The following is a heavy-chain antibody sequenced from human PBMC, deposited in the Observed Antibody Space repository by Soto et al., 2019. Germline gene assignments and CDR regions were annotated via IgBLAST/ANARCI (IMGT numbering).Heavy chain of an antibody. D-gene: IGHD3-22*01. V-gene: IGHV3-11*01. J-gene: IGHJ4*02. Sequence: GGSLRLSCAASGFTFSDYYMSWIRQAPGKGLEWVSYIGSSDNIIYYADPVKGRFTISRDNAKNPLYLQMNSLRAEDTAVYYCARDLGYYESSGYFDYWGQGTLVTVSS. CDR3: ARDLGYYESSGYFDY. CDR2: IGSSDNII. CDR1: GFTFSDYY.